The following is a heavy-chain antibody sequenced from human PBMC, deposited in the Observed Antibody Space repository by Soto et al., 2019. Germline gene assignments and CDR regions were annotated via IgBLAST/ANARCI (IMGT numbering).Heavy chain of an antibody. Sequence: GAAVQVSFKASGCTFPSYGTSWLRQAARRGREWMGWISAYNGNANHAQHLQATVTMTTDTSTSTAYMELGIRRCDDTAVHYCSSDLYYCCCQTLYYYYCGMDVWGQGTTVTVSS. CDR2: ISAYNGNA. CDR3: SSDLYYCCCQTLYYYYCGMDV. V-gene: IGHV1-18*04. J-gene: IGHJ6*02. CDR1: GCTFPSYG. D-gene: IGHD3-10*01.